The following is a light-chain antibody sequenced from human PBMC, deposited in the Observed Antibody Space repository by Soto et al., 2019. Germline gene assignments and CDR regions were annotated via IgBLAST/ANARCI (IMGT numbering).Light chain of an antibody. CDR3: QSYDSSLSGSV. CDR2: GNN. Sequence: QSVLTQPPSVSGAPGQRVTISCTGSSTNIGAPYDVHWYQQLPGTAPKLLIYGNNNWPSGVPDRFSGSKSGTSASLAITGLQAEDEADYYCQSYDSSLSGSVFGGGTKVTVL. V-gene: IGLV1-40*01. CDR1: STNIGAPYD. J-gene: IGLJ3*02.